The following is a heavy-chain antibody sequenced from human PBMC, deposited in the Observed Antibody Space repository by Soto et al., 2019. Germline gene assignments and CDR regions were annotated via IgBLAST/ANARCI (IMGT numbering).Heavy chain of an antibody. Sequence: GGSLRLSCAASGFTFRDHDMSWIRQAPGKGLEWVSCISSSGTATYYADSVKGRFTISRDNAKNSLYVEMNSLRVEDTAVYYCARKGPRAPRPNHWGQGTLVTVSS. CDR3: ARKGPRAPRPNH. V-gene: IGHV3-11*01. J-gene: IGHJ5*02. CDR1: GFTFRDHD. CDR2: ISSSGTAT. D-gene: IGHD6-6*01.